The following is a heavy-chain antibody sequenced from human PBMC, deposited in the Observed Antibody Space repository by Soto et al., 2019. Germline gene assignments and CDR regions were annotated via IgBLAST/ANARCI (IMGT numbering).Heavy chain of an antibody. V-gene: IGHV3-33*01. D-gene: IGHD1-26*01. CDR3: ARDLHEGALEFDY. J-gene: IGHJ4*02. CDR2: IWYDGSNR. CDR1: GFTVSSYG. Sequence: PGGSLRLSCAASGFTVSSYGMHWVRQAPGKGLEWVADIWYDGSNRVYADSVKGRFTISRDISKNTVYLQLAPLRAEDTAVYYCARDLHEGALEFDYWGQGTLVTVSS.